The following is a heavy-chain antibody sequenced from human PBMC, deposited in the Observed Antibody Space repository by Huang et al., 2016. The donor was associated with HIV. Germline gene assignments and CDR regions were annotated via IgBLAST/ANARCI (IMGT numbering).Heavy chain of an antibody. CDR1: GFDFISYA. D-gene: IGHD6-13*01. CDR3: ARGGILGTSWYRPFDY. J-gene: IGHJ4*02. V-gene: IGHV3-30-3*01. Sequence: QVQLGESGGGVVQREKSLRLYCAASGFDFISYAINWVRQAPAKGPQWVAVISNDGHNMYYSDSVKGRFIISRDNSKNTLDLQMNSLRGEDTAIYYCARGGILGTSWYRPFDYWVQGTLVTVSS. CDR2: ISNDGHNM.